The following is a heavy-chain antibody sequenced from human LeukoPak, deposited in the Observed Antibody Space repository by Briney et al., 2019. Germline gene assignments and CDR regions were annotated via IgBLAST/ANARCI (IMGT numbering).Heavy chain of an antibody. J-gene: IGHJ4*02. CDR1: GYSISSGYY. CDR2: IFHSGIT. CDR3: ARLLPYCSDGICYFWEYFDS. D-gene: IGHD2-15*01. V-gene: IGHV4-38-2*01. Sequence: PSETLSLTCAVSGYSISSGYYWGWIRQPPGKGLEWIGSIFHSGITYYNPSLETRVTLSVDTSKNQFSLNLTSLTAADTAVYYCARLLPYCSDGICYFWEYFDSWGQGTLVTVSS.